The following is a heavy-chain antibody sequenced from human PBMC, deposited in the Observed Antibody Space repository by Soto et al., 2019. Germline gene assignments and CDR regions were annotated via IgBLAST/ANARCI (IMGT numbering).Heavy chain of an antibody. V-gene: IGHV4-39*02. D-gene: IGHD2-8*02. CDR1: GYSITSSSHY. J-gene: IGHJ4*02. CDR3: ARDKITGLFDY. CDR2: IYYDGNT. Sequence: SETLSLTCTVSGYSITSSSHYWGWIRQPPGKGLECIANIYYDGNTYYNPSLKSRVAISLDTSKNQFSLKLTSVTAADTAVYYCARDKITGLFDYWGQGTLVTVSS.